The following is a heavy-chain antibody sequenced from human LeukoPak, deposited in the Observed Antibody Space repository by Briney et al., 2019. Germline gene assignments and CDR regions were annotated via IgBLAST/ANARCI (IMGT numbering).Heavy chain of an antibody. D-gene: IGHD6-13*01. CDR1: GFTFSDYY. CDR3: ARDRAAGGFDY. Sequence: GGSLRLSCAASGFTFSDYYMGWIRQAAGKGLEWVSYITDNGRKIYYADSVKGRFTISRDNAKNSLYLQMNSLRAEDTALYYCARDRAAGGFDYWGQGTLVTVSS. CDR2: ITDNGRKI. J-gene: IGHJ4*02. V-gene: IGHV3-11*01.